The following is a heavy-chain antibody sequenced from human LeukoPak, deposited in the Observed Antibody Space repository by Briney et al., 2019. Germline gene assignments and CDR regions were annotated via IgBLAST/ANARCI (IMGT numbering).Heavy chain of an antibody. CDR1: GGSISSSSYY. CDR2: IYYSGST. CDR3: ARTVSGYPPSAEYFQH. V-gene: IGHV4-39*01. Sequence: TETLSLTCTVSGGSISSSSYYWGWIRQPPGKGLEWIGSIYYSGSTYYNPSLKSRVTISVDTPKNQFSLKLSSVTAADTAVYYCARTVSGYPPSAEYFQHWGQGTLVTVSS. J-gene: IGHJ1*01. D-gene: IGHD3-22*01.